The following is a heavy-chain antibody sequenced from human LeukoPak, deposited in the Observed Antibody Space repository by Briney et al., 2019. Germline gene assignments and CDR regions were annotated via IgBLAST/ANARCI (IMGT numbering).Heavy chain of an antibody. CDR1: GYSFTSYW. CDR2: IYPGDSDT. J-gene: IGHJ6*02. Sequence: GESLKISCKGSGYSFTSYWIGWVRQMPGKGLEWMGIIYPGDSDTRYSPSLQGQVTISADKSISTAYLQWSSLKASDTAMYYCARREYYYYYGMDVWGQGTTVTVSS. V-gene: IGHV5-51*01. CDR3: ARREYYYYYGMDV.